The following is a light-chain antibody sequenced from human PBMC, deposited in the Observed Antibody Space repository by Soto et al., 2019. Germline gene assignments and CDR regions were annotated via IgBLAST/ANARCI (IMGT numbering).Light chain of an antibody. CDR3: QQRSTWPLIT. Sequence: EIVLTQSPATLSLSPGERATLSCRASQSVSTYLAWYQQKPGLAPRLLIYDASNRATGVPARFSGSGSGTDFTLTISSPEPEDFAIYYCQQRSTWPLITFGQGTRLEIK. CDR2: DAS. J-gene: IGKJ5*01. V-gene: IGKV3-11*01. CDR1: QSVSTY.